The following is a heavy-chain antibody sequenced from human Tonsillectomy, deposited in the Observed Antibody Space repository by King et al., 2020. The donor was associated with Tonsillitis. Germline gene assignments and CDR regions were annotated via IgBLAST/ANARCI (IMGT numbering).Heavy chain of an antibody. V-gene: IGHV3-30*02. CDR2: IRDDGINK. CDR1: GFTFSNYG. Sequence: VQLVESGGGVVQRGGSLRLSCIASGFTFSNYGMHWVRRAPGKGLEWVAYIRDDGINKYYADSVQGRFPISRDNSKRTLYLQMIRLRAEDTVVYYCAAVVFDYWGQGTLVTVSS. CDR3: AAVVFDY. J-gene: IGHJ4*02.